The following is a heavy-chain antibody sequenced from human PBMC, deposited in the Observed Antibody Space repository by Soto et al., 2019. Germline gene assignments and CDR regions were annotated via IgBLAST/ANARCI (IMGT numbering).Heavy chain of an antibody. J-gene: IGHJ3*02. CDR2: ISVYNGDT. CDR3: ARDLISIAATAYDAFDI. Sequence: QVQLVQSGAEVTKPGASVKVSCKASGYTFTRYGITWVRQAPGQGLEWMGWISVYNGDTNYAQKFQGRVTMTTDTSTSTAYMELRSLRSDDTAVYYCARDLISIAATAYDAFDIWGQETMVTVSS. D-gene: IGHD6-13*01. CDR1: GYTFTRYG. V-gene: IGHV1-18*01.